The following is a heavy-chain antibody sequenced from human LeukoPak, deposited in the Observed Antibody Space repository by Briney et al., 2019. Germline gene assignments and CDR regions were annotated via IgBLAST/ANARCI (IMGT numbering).Heavy chain of an antibody. CDR1: GFTFDNYA. V-gene: IGHV3-23*01. CDR2: VSDGAGRT. Sequence: PGGSLRLSCAASGFTFDNYAMSWARQAPGKGLEWVSGVSDGAGRTSYADSVTGRFTISRDNARRILYLQMNSLRAEDTAVYYCAKDVCNGAGCHFFDYWGQGTVVTVSS. CDR3: AKDVCNGAGCHFFDY. D-gene: IGHD2-15*01. J-gene: IGHJ4*02.